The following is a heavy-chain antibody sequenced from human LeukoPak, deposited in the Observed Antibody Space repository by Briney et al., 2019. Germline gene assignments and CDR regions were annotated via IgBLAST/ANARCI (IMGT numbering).Heavy chain of an antibody. CDR2: ISDDGNNK. Sequence: GGSLRLSCAASGFIFSSFAIHWVRQAPGKGLEWVAAISDDGNNKYYSDSAKGRFTVSRDNSQNMVFLQMNGLKIDDTAVYYCARGYSATWYNFLDSWGPGTLVTVSS. CDR1: GFIFSSFA. CDR3: ARGYSATWYNFLDS. J-gene: IGHJ4*02. V-gene: IGHV3-30*04. D-gene: IGHD1-1*01.